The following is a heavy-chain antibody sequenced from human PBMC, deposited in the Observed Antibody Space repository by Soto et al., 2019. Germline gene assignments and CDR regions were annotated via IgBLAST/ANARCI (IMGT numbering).Heavy chain of an antibody. D-gene: IGHD6-19*01. CDR2: ISGSGGST. V-gene: IGHV3-23*01. J-gene: IGHJ3*01. CDR1: GFTFSSYA. CDR3: AKGGRKAVDAGLD. Sequence: EVQLLESGGGLVQPGGSLRLSCAASGFTFSSYAMSWVRQAPGKGLEWVSAISGSGGSTYYADSVKGRFTISRDNSKNSLYLQMNSLRAEDTAVYYCAKGGRKAVDAGLDWGQGTMVTVSS.